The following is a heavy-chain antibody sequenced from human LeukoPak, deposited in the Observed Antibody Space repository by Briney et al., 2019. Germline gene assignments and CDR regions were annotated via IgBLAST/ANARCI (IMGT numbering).Heavy chain of an antibody. CDR3: ARAELQIDKDAFDI. Sequence: SQTLSLTCAISGDSVSSNSAAWNWIRQSPSRGLEWLGRTYYRSKWYNDYAVPVKSRITISPDTSKNQFSLQLNSVTPEDTAVYYCARAELQIDKDAFDIWGQGTMVTVSS. V-gene: IGHV6-1*01. CDR2: TYYRSKWYN. D-gene: IGHD1-26*01. CDR1: GDSVSSNSAA. J-gene: IGHJ3*02.